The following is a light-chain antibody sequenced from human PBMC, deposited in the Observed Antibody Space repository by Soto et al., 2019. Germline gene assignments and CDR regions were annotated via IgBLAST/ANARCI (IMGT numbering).Light chain of an antibody. CDR1: QSISSW. Sequence: DVHMTLSASTLSASVGYRVTIACRASQSISSWLAWYQQPPGKAPKLLIYKASSLESGVPSRFSGSASGTEFTLTISSLQPDDFATDYCQQYNSYSTFGQGTKVDIK. CDR2: KAS. V-gene: IGKV1-5*03. J-gene: IGKJ1*01. CDR3: QQYNSYST.